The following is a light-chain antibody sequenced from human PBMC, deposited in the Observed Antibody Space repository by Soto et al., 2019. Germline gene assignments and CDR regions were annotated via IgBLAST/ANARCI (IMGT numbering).Light chain of an antibody. CDR2: GAS. Sequence: EIVLTQSPATLSLSPGERATLSCRASQSVSSYLAWYQQEPGQAPRLLIYGASSRATGIPDRFSGSGSGTDFTLTISRLEPEDFAVYYCQQYGSSPLTFGGGTKVDI. CDR3: QQYGSSPLT. J-gene: IGKJ4*01. V-gene: IGKV3-20*01. CDR1: QSVSSY.